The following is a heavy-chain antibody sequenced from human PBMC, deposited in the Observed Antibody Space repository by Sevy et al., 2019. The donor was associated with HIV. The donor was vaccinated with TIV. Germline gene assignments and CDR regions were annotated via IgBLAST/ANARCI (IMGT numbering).Heavy chain of an antibody. J-gene: IGHJ4*02. CDR2: INSDGSRT. V-gene: IGHV3-74*01. D-gene: IGHD1-26*01. CDR1: GFTFSSDW. CDR3: IRGTSGTFGY. Sequence: GGSLRLSCVVSGFTFSSDWMHWVRQAPGKGLVWVSRINSDGSRTNYADSVKGRFTISRDSAKNTLFLQMNSLRDEDTAVYYCIRGTSGTFGYWGQGTLVTVSS.